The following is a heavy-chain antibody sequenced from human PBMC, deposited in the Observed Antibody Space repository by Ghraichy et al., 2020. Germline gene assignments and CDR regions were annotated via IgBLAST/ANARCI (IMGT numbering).Heavy chain of an antibody. J-gene: IGHJ4*02. Sequence: GGSLRLSCAASGFTFSSYAMSWVRQAPGKRLEWVSAISGSGGSTYYADSVKGRFTISRDNSKNTLYLQMNSLRAEDTAVYYCAIGEGDYYGSGTKVDYWGQGTLVTVSS. CDR1: GFTFSSYA. CDR2: ISGSGGST. V-gene: IGHV3-23*01. D-gene: IGHD3-10*01. CDR3: AIGEGDYYGSGTKVDY.